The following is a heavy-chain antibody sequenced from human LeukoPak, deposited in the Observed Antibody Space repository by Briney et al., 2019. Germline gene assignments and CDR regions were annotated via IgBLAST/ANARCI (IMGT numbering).Heavy chain of an antibody. CDR1: GVSISSSGYS. CDR3: ARASAGNFDY. J-gene: IGHJ4*02. V-gene: IGHV4-30-2*01. Sequence: PSETLSLTCAVSGVSISSSGYSWRWIRQPPGKGLEWIGYMYHSGSTYYNPSLKSRVTISVDRSKNQFSLKLSSVTAADTAVYYCARASAGNFDYWGQGTLVTVSS. CDR2: MYHSGST.